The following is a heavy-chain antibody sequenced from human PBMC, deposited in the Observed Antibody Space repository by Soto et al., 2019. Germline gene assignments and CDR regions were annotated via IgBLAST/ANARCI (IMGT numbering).Heavy chain of an antibody. D-gene: IGHD1-26*01. CDR1: GFTFSSYA. Sequence: GGSLRLSCAASGFTFSSYAMSWVRQAPGKGLEWVSAISGSGGSTYYADSVKGRFTISRDNYKNTLYLQMNSLRAEDTAVYYCARGVGATHSLGYWGQGTLVTVSS. CDR3: ARGVGATHSLGY. V-gene: IGHV3-23*01. J-gene: IGHJ4*02. CDR2: ISGSGGST.